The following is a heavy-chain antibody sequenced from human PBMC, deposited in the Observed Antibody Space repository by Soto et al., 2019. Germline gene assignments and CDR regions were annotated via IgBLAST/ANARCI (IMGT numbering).Heavy chain of an antibody. CDR3: AKDATYYDFWSGYYTPTYYYGMDV. CDR1: GFTFSSYG. D-gene: IGHD3-3*01. CDR2: ISYDGSNR. J-gene: IGHJ6*02. Sequence: GGSLRLSCAASGFTFSSYGMHWVRQAPGKGLEWVAVISYDGSNRYYADSVKGRFTISRDNSKNTLYLQMNSLRAEDTAVYYCAKDATYYDFWSGYYTPTYYYGMDVWGQGTTVTVSS. V-gene: IGHV3-30*18.